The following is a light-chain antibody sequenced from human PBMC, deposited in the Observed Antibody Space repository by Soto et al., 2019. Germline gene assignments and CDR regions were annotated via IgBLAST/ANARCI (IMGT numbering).Light chain of an antibody. CDR2: DAS. V-gene: IGKV1-33*01. Sequence: EIQMTQSPYSLASSVGARVTITCQASQDISNYLNWYQQKPGKAPKLLIYDASKLETGVPSRFSGSGSGTDFPFTISRLQPEDLVTYYCQQYDNLPPFTFGPGTKVDSK. J-gene: IGKJ3*01. CDR3: QQYDNLPPFT. CDR1: QDISNY.